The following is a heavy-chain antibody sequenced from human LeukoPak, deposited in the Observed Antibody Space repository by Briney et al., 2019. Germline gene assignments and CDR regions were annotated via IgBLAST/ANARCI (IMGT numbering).Heavy chain of an antibody. Sequence: SETLSLTCTVSGASINSYYWSWLRQPPGKGLEWIGYFYYSGDTNHNPSLKSRVTMSLDTSKNQLSLKLTSVTAADTAVYYCARDRGYCDGGTCCVWFDPWGQGTLVTVSS. CDR3: ARDRGYCDGGTCCVWFDP. D-gene: IGHD2-15*01. CDR1: GASINSYY. CDR2: FYYSGDT. V-gene: IGHV4-59*01. J-gene: IGHJ5*02.